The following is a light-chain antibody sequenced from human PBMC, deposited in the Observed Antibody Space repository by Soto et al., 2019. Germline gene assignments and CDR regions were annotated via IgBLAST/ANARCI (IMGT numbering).Light chain of an antibody. CDR2: AAS. J-gene: IGKJ4*01. V-gene: IGKV1-27*01. CDR3: QKYKSAPLT. CDR1: QGIGVY. Sequence: DIQMTQSPSSVSASLGDRVTITCRASQGIGVYLAWFQQKPGNVPKLLIYAASTLQSGVPSRFSGSGSGTEFTLTISSLQPEDVATYYCQKYKSAPLTFGGGTKVEIK.